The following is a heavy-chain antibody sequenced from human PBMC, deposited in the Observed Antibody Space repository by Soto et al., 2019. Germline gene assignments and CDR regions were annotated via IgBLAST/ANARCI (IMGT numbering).Heavy chain of an antibody. Sequence: QVQLVQSGAEVKKPGASVKVSCKASGYVFTSYGINWVRQAPGQGLEGMGWIGGYSVNTNYAQKLQGRVTMTTDTSTSTAYLEVRSLRSDDTGVYYCARVPATTSYNYYGMDVWGQGTTVTVSS. CDR2: IGGYSVNT. J-gene: IGHJ6*02. CDR3: ARVPATTSYNYYGMDV. V-gene: IGHV1-18*01. CDR1: GYVFTSYG. D-gene: IGHD1-26*01.